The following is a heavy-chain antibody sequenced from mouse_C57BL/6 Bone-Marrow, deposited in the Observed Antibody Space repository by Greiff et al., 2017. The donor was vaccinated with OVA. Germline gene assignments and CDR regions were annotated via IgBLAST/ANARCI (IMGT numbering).Heavy chain of an antibody. Sequence: EVKLQESGGGLVKPGGSLKLSCAASGFTFSSYAMSWVRQTPEKRLEWVATISDGGSYTYYPDNVKGRFTISRDNAKNNLYLQMSHLKSEDTAMYDCARADYYGSHWYFDVWGTGTTVTVSS. CDR2: ISDGGSYT. J-gene: IGHJ1*03. CDR1: GFTFSSYA. CDR3: ARADYYGSHWYFDV. V-gene: IGHV5-4*03. D-gene: IGHD1-1*01.